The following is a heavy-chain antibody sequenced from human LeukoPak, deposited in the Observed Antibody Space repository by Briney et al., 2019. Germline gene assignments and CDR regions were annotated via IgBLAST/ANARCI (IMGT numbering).Heavy chain of an antibody. D-gene: IGHD1-14*01. CDR3: ARERYTQDY. J-gene: IGHJ4*02. V-gene: IGHV3-7*01. CDR1: GFPFSSYW. CDR2: IKQDGSEK. Sequence: GGSLRLSCVASGFPFSSYWMTWVRQAPGKGLEWVANIKQDGSEKYYVDSVKGRFTISRDNAKNSLYLQMNSLRAEDTAVYYCARERYTQDYWGQGTLVTVSS.